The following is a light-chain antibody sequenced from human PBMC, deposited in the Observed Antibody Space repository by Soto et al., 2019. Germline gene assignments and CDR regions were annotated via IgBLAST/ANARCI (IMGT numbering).Light chain of an antibody. Sequence: EIVLTQYPDTLSSFPGDRVTLSFRASQYINTRLAWYQHRPGQAPRLLIYQTSIRAAGIPARFSASGSGTDFTLTISDVQPEDFALYYCHQRQSWPRTFGQGTKVDIK. V-gene: IGKV3-11*01. J-gene: IGKJ1*01. CDR3: HQRQSWPRT. CDR2: QTS. CDR1: QYINTR.